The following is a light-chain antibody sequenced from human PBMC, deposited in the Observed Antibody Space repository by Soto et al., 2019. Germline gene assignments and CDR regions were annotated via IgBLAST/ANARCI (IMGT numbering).Light chain of an antibody. CDR3: SSYTISSTVV. J-gene: IGLJ2*01. V-gene: IGLV2-14*03. CDR2: DVN. CDR1: SSDVGRYNV. Sequence: QSALIQPASVSGSPGQSITISCTGTSSDVGRYNVVSWYQQHPGKAPKLMIYDVNYRPSGVYDRFSGSKSGNTASLTISGLQAEDEADYYCSSYTISSTVVFGGGTKLTVL.